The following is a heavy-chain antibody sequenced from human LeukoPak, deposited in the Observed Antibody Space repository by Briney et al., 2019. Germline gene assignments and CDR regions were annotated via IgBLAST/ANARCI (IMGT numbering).Heavy chain of an antibody. Sequence: GGSLRLSCAASGFTLRVNYMRWVRQAPGKGLEWVSVIYANGSTYYPDSVKGRFTISRDNSKNTLYLQMNSLRAEDTAVYYCAKDLKVRGVMRNYFDYWGQGTLVTASS. CDR3: AKDLKVRGVMRNYFDY. J-gene: IGHJ4*02. CDR2: IYANGST. V-gene: IGHV3-53*01. CDR1: GFTLRVNY. D-gene: IGHD3-10*01.